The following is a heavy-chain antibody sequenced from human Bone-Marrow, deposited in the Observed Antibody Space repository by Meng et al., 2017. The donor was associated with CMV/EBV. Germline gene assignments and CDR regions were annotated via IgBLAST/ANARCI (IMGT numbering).Heavy chain of an antibody. J-gene: IGHJ6*02. D-gene: IGHD6-6*01. CDR1: GFTFSSYS. CDR2: ISNSSSYI. V-gene: IGHV3-21*01. Sequence: GGSLRLSCAASGFTFSSYSMNWVRQAPGKGLEWVSSISNSSSYIYYADSVKGRFTISRDSAKNSLYLQMNSLRAEDTAVYYCARGARLAVWGQGTTVTVSS. CDR3: ARGARLAV.